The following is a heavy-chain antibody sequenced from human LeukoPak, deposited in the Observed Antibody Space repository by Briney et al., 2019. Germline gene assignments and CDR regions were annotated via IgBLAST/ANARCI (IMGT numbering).Heavy chain of an antibody. CDR3: ARSFGVVINSAFDI. V-gene: IGHV1-69*06. CDR1: GGTFSSYA. J-gene: IGHJ3*02. D-gene: IGHD3-3*01. CDR2: IIPIFGTA. Sequence: GASVKVSCKASGGTFSSYAISWVRQAPGQGLEWMGGIIPIFGTANYAQKFQGRVTITADKSTSTAYMELSSLRSEDTAVYYCARSFGVVINSAFDIWGQGTMVTVSS.